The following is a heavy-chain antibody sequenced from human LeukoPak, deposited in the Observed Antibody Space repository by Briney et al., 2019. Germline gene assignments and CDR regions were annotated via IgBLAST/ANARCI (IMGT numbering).Heavy chain of an antibody. CDR2: INPNSGGT. V-gene: IGHV1-2*02. CDR1: GYTFTGYY. CDR3: ARDRDSSSWYPHYYYMDV. D-gene: IGHD6-13*01. Sequence: ASVKVSCKASGYTFTGYYMHWVRQAPGQGLEWMGRINPNSGGTNYAQKFQGRVTMTRDTSISTAYMELSRLRSDDTAVYYCARDRDSSSWYPHYYYMDVWGKGTTVTVSS. J-gene: IGHJ6*03.